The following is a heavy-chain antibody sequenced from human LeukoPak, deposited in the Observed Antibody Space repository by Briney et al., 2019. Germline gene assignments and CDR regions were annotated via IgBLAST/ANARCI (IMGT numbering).Heavy chain of an antibody. Sequence: PSETLSLTCAVYGGSFSGYSWNWFRQPPGKGLEWIGYIYHSGATYYNPSLKSRVTISVDRSKNQFSLKLSSVTAAHTAVYYCARDQSSSWYWFDPWGQGTLVTVSS. CDR3: ARDQSSSWYWFDP. CDR1: GGSFSGYS. J-gene: IGHJ5*02. D-gene: IGHD6-13*01. CDR2: IYHSGAT. V-gene: IGHV4-30-2*01.